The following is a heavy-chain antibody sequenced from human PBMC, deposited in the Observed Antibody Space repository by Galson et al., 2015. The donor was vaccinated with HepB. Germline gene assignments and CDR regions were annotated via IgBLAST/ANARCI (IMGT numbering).Heavy chain of an antibody. CDR1: GFTFSSDS. CDR2: ISSSSSTI. Sequence: SLRLSCAASGFTFSSDSMNWVRQAPGKGLEWVSYISSSSSTIYYADSVKGRFTISRDNAKNSLYLQMNSLRDEDTALYYCATSGSHKTQPNDYWGQGTLVTVSS. V-gene: IGHV3-48*02. D-gene: IGHD1-26*01. CDR3: ATSGSHKTQPNDY. J-gene: IGHJ4*02.